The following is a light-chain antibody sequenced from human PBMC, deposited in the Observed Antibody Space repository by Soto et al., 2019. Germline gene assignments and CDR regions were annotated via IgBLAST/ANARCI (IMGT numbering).Light chain of an antibody. CDR1: QSVNTY. Sequence: EIVLTQSPATLSLSPGERATLSCRASQSVNTYLGWYQQRPGQAPILLIYDASNRATGIPARFSGSGSGTDFTLTISSLEPEDFAVYYCQQRSSWPLTFGGGTKWIS. CDR2: DAS. CDR3: QQRSSWPLT. V-gene: IGKV3-11*01. J-gene: IGKJ4*01.